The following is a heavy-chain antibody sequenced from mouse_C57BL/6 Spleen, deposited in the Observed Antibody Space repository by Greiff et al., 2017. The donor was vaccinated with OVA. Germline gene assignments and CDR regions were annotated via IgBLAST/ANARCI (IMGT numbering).Heavy chain of an antibody. CDR3: ARGLRGYFDV. CDR2: INPSTGGT. Sequence: VQLQQSGPELVKPGASVKISCKASGYSFTGYYMNWVKQSPEKSLEWLGEINPSTGGTTYNQKFKAKATLTVDKSSSTAYMQLKSLTSEYSAVYYCARGLRGYFDVWGTGTTVTVSS. CDR1: GYSFTGYY. D-gene: IGHD2-4*01. J-gene: IGHJ1*03. V-gene: IGHV1-42*01.